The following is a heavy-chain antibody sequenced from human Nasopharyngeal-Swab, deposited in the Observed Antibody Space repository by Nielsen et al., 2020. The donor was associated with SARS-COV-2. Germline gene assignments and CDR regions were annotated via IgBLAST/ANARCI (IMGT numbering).Heavy chain of an antibody. D-gene: IGHD3-3*01. CDR1: GGSISSGGYS. Sequence: SETLSLTCAVSGGSISSGGYSWSWLRQPPGKGLEWIGYIYHSGSTYYNPSPKSRVTISVDRSKNQFSLKLSSVTAADTAVYYCAGRITIFGVVYYMDVWGKGTTVTVSS. V-gene: IGHV4-30-2*01. CDR2: IYHSGST. CDR3: AGRITIFGVVYYMDV. J-gene: IGHJ6*03.